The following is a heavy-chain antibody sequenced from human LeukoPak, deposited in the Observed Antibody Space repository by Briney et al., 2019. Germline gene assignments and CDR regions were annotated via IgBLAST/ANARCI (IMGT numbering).Heavy chain of an antibody. J-gene: IGHJ4*02. D-gene: IGHD4-17*01. CDR3: ARHDYGDYEYDY. CDR1: GGTFSSYA. Sequence: ASVKVSCKASGGTFSSYAISWVRQAPGQGLEWMGGIIPIFGTANYAQKFQGRVTITADESTSTAYMELSSLRSDDTAVYYCARHDYGDYEYDYWGQGTLVTVSS. V-gene: IGHV1-69*13. CDR2: IIPIFGTA.